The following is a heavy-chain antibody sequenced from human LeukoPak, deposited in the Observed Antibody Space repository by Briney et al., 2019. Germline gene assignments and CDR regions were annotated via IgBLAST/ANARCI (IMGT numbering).Heavy chain of an antibody. J-gene: IGHJ3*02. CDR1: GGSISSSSYY. CDR2: IYYSGST. CDR3: ALRIVVVPAATDAFDI. Sequence: PSETLSLTCTVSGGSISSSSYYWGWIRQPPGKGLEWIGSIYYSGSTYYNPSLKSRVTISVDTSKNQFSLKLSSVTAADTAVYYCALRIVVVPAATDAFDIWGQGTMVTVSS. D-gene: IGHD2-2*01. V-gene: IGHV4-39*01.